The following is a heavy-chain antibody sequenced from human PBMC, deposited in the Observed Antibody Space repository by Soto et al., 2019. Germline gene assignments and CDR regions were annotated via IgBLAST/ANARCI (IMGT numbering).Heavy chain of an antibody. CDR2: ISYDGSNK. CDR1: GFTFSSYA. J-gene: IGHJ6*02. V-gene: IGHV3-30-3*01. CDR3: ARGGYSGSYLYYYYYGMDV. D-gene: IGHD1-26*01. Sequence: GGSLRLSCAASGFTFSSYAMHWVRQAPGKGLEWVAVISYDGSNKYYADSVKGRFTISRDNSKNTLYLQMNSLRAEDTAVYYCARGGYSGSYLYYYYYGMDVWGQGTTVTVSS.